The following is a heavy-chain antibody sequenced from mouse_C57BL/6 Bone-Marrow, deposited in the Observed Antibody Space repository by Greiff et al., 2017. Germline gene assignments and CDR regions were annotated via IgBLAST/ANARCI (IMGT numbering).Heavy chain of an antibody. D-gene: IGHD1-1*01. V-gene: IGHV14-4*01. CDR2: IDPENGDT. CDR3: TTRITTVVAPFDY. Sequence: EVQLVESGAELVRPGASVKLSCTASGFNIKDDYMHWVKQRPEQGLEWIGWIDPENGDTEYASKFQGKATITADTSSHTAYLQLSSLTSEDTAVYYCTTRITTVVAPFDYWGQGTTLTVSS. J-gene: IGHJ2*01. CDR1: GFNIKDDY.